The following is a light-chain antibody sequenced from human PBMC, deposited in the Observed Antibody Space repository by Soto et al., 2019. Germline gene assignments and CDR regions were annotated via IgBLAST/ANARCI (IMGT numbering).Light chain of an antibody. CDR2: DAS. CDR1: QSISSW. J-gene: IGKJ1*01. CDR3: QQYNSYWT. V-gene: IGKV1-5*01. Sequence: DIPMTQSPSTLSASVGDSVTITCRASQSISSWLAWYQQKPGKAPKLLIYDASSLESGVPSRFSGSGSGTDFTLTISSLQPDDFATYYCQQYNSYWTFGQGTKVEIK.